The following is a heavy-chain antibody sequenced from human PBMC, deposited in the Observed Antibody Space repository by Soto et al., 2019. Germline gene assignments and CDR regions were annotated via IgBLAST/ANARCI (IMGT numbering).Heavy chain of an antibody. D-gene: IGHD2-8*01. CDR2: INPKSGGT. J-gene: IGHJ6*02. CDR1: GYTFTDYH. Sequence: ASVKASCQASGYTFTDYHIHWVLQAPGQGLERLGRINPKSGGTSTAQKVQGWVTMTTDTSISTAPIQLTRVTSDDTAIYYYARGDYSDCSKCVCCFFLRHELYVSDHGTT. CDR3: ARGDYSDCSKCVCCFFLRHELYV. V-gene: IGHV1-2*04.